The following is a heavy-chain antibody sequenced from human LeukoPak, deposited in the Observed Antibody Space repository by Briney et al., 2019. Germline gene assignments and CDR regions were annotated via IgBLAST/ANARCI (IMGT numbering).Heavy chain of an antibody. V-gene: IGHV1-24*01. J-gene: IGHJ5*02. CDR1: GYTLTELS. CDR3: ATVIRGSCFSWFDP. CDR2: FDPEDGET. Sequence: ASVKVSCKGSGYTLTELSMHWVRQAPGKGLEWVGGFDPEDGETIYAQKFQGRVTMTEDTSTDTAYMELSSLRSEDTAVYYCATVIRGSCFSWFDPWGQGTLVTVSS. D-gene: IGHD2-15*01.